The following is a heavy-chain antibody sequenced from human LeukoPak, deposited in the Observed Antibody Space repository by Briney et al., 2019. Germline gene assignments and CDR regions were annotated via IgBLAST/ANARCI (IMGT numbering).Heavy chain of an antibody. CDR1: GYSISSGYY. CDR2: IYHSGST. CDR3: ARRDIAPDY. D-gene: IGHD6-13*01. J-gene: IGHJ4*02. Sequence: SETLSLTCAVSGYSISSGYYWGWIRQPPGKGLEWIGSIYHSGSTYYNPSLKSRVTISVDTSKNQFSLKLSSVTAADTAVYYCARRDIAPDYWGQGTLVTVSS. V-gene: IGHV4-38-2*01.